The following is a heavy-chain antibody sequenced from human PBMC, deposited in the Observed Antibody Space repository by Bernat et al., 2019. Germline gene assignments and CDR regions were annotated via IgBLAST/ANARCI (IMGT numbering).Heavy chain of an antibody. Sequence: EVQLVESGGGLVKPGESLRVSCAASGFTFNNVRMTWVRQAPGKGLEWVGRIKARSEGESTDYAAPVKGRFTISRDDSKNMLFLQMNSLKIEDTDIYYCTTWDSWGQGTLVTVSS. CDR3: TTWDS. CDR2: IKARSEGEST. J-gene: IGHJ5*01. CDR1: GFTFNNVR. V-gene: IGHV3-15*01.